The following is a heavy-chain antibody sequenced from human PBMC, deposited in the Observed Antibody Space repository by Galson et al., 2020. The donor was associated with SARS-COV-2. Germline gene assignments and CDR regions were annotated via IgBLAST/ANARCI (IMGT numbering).Heavy chain of an antibody. D-gene: IGHD3-22*01. CDR3: ARGLGEYYDSSGYYYVRDY. V-gene: IGHV4-39*07. Sequence: SETLSLTCTVSGGSISSSSYYWGWIRQPPGKGLEWIGSIYYSGSTYYNPSLKSRVTISVDTSKNQFSLKLSSVTAADTAVYYCARGLGEYYDSSGYYYVRDYWGQGTLGTVSS. CDR2: IYYSGST. J-gene: IGHJ4*02. CDR1: GGSISSSSYY.